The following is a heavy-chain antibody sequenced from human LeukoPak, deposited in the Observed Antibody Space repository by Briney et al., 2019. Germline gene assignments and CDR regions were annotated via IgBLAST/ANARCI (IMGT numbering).Heavy chain of an antibody. V-gene: IGHV4-59*01. D-gene: IGHD3-10*01. CDR3: ARVEEGYGSGRRENYYYYYMDV. CDR2: IHYSGGT. CDR1: GGSISNYY. J-gene: IGHJ6*03. Sequence: SETLSLTCTVSGGSISNYYLSWIRQPPGKGLEWIGYIHYSGGTNDNPSLKSRVTISVHTSKNQFSLKLNSVTAADTAVYYCARVEEGYGSGRRENYYYYYMDVWGKGTTVTISS.